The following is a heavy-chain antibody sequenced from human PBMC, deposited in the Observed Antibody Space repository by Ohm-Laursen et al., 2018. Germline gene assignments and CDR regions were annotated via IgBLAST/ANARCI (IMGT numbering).Heavy chain of an antibody. V-gene: IGHV3-48*03. J-gene: IGHJ6*02. D-gene: IGHD4-23*01. Sequence: SLRLSCSASGFTFSSYEMNWVRQAPGKGLEWVSYISSSGSTIYYADSVKGRFTISRDNAKNSLYLQTNSLRAEDTAVYYCARGIDYGGNDYYYGMDVWGQGTTVTVSS. CDR1: GFTFSSYE. CDR2: ISSSGSTI. CDR3: ARGIDYGGNDYYYGMDV.